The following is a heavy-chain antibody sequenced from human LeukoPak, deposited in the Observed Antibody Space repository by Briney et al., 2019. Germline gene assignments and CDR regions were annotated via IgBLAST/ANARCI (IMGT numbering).Heavy chain of an antibody. CDR3: AKRVSYSDSAAYFDY. CDR2: ISDTGSDT. Sequence: GGSLRLSCTASGFTFSNFGMAWVRQAPGKGLEWRSSISDTGSDTYYADSVKGRFTVSRDNSKNTLYLQMNSLRAEDTAVFYCAKRVSYSDSAAYFDYWGQGTLVTVSS. D-gene: IGHD6-13*01. V-gene: IGHV3-23*01. J-gene: IGHJ4*02. CDR1: GFTFSNFG.